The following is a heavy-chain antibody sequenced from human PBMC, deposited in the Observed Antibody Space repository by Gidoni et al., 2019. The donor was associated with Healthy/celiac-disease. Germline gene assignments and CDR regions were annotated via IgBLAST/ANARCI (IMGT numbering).Heavy chain of an antibody. CDR3: ARDTGYDILTGYYAFDI. D-gene: IGHD3-9*01. CDR2: IYYSGST. CDR1: GRPVSSGSHY. J-gene: IGHJ3*02. Sequence: QAQLQESGPGLVKPTETLSLTCTVSGRPVSSGSHYWSWIRPPPGKGLEWIRYIYYSGSTNYNPSLKNRVTISVDTSKNQFSLKLSSVTAADTAVYYCARDTGYDILTGYYAFDIWGQGTMVTVSS. V-gene: IGHV4-61*01.